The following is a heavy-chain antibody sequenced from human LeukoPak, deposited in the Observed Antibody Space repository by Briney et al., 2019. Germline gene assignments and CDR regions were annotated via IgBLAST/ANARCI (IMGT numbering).Heavy chain of an antibody. CDR1: GFTFSNYN. Sequence: GGSLRLSCAASGFTFSNYNMHWVRQAPGEGLEWISSITSRSTTIYYADSVEGQFTISRDDAKSSVFLQMNSLRAEDTAIYYCGRAFPPLRTSSAGDLWGQGILVTVSS. J-gene: IGHJ4*02. D-gene: IGHD3-16*01. CDR2: ITSRSTTI. CDR3: GRAFPPLRTSSAGDL. V-gene: IGHV3-48*01.